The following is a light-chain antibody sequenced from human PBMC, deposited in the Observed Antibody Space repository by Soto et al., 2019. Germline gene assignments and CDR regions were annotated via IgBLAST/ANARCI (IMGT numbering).Light chain of an antibody. CDR3: QQCFSIPPT. Sequence: DIQMTQSPSSLSASVGDRITITCRASQTIETYVSWYQVKPGKAPRLLIYAAANLQRGVPSRFTGSGSGTDFTLTINNLQPDDFAVYYCQQCFSIPPTFGHGTKVETK. J-gene: IGKJ1*01. CDR1: QTIETY. V-gene: IGKV1-39*01. CDR2: AAA.